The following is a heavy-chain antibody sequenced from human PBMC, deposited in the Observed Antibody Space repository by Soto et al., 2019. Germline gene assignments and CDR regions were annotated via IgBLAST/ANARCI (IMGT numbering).Heavy chain of an antibody. Sequence: SPTLSLTCAICGDSVSNNGATWNWIRQSPSRGLEWLGRAYYRSRWQYDYATSVRSRITINPDTSTNQISLQLTSVTPEDTAVYSCARDPPDFNSLFDSWGQGSLVTVSS. D-gene: IGHD3-16*01. J-gene: IGHJ4*02. V-gene: IGHV6-1*01. CDR3: ARDPPDFNSLFDS. CDR1: GDSVSNNGAT. CDR2: AYYRSRWQY.